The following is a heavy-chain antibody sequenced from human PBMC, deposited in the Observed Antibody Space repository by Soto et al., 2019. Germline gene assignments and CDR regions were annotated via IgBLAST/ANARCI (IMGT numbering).Heavy chain of an antibody. CDR1: GDTFNFYS. J-gene: IGHJ4*02. CDR2: VNPIVSMS. CDR3: ATIYGSGYLAFVY. V-gene: IGHV1-69*04. Sequence: QVQLVQSGAEVKRPGSSVKVSCKASGDTFNFYSINWVRQAPGLGLEWMGRVNPIVSMSNYAQRFQGRVTMTADKSTSTAYMDLSGLRSDDTAIYYCATIYGSGYLAFVYWGQGALVTVSS. D-gene: IGHD3-10*01.